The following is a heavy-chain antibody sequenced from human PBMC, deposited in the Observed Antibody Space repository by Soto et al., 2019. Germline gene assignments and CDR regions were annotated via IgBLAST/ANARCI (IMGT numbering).Heavy chain of an antibody. Sequence: SVKVSCKASGGTFSSYAISWVRQAPGQGLEWMGGIIPIFGTANYAQKFQGRVTITADESTSTAYMELSSLRSEDTAVYYCARGGNIYSITMIVVVITPSPYYGMDVWGQGTTVTVSS. CDR3: ARGGNIYSITMIVVVITPSPYYGMDV. V-gene: IGHV1-69*13. J-gene: IGHJ6*02. CDR1: GGTFSSYA. D-gene: IGHD3-22*01. CDR2: IIPIFGTA.